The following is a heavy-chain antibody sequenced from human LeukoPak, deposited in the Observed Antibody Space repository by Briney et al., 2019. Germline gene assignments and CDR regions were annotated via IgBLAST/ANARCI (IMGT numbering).Heavy chain of an antibody. Sequence: GGSLRLSCAASGFTFSNYAMSWVRQAPGKGLEWVSGISHSGGTTYYADSVKGRFTISRDNSKNTLYLQMNSLRPEDTAVYYCAKQGAVAGDFDYWGQGTLVTVSS. CDR1: GFTFSNYA. V-gene: IGHV3-23*01. J-gene: IGHJ4*02. CDR2: ISHSGGTT. D-gene: IGHD6-19*01. CDR3: AKQGAVAGDFDY.